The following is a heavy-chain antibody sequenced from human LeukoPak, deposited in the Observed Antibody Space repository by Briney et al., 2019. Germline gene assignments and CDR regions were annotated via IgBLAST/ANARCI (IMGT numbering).Heavy chain of an antibody. CDR3: ARSKTYYYESSGSYSVFDYYMDV. D-gene: IGHD3-22*01. CDR2: ISGSGDTT. Sequence: GGTLRLSCAASGFPFSNYGMSWVHQAPGKGLEWVSAISGSGDTTYFADSVKGRFTISRDNAKKSLYLQMNSLRAEDTAVYYCARSKTYYYESSGSYSVFDYYMDVWGKGTTVTVSS. CDR1: GFPFSNYG. J-gene: IGHJ6*03. V-gene: IGHV3-23*01.